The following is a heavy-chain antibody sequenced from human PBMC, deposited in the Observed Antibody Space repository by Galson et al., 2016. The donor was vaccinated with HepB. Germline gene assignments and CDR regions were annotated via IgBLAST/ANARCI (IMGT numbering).Heavy chain of an antibody. V-gene: IGHV4-39*01. CDR1: GGSIGSSRYS. J-gene: IGHJ4*02. CDR2: LYYSGST. Sequence: ETLSLTCTVSGGSIGSSRYSWGWIRQPPGKGLEWIGCLYYSGSTYYNSSLKSRVTISVDTSKNQFSLNLSAVTAADTAVYYCARYCSSTSCSRYGDILTGYDGPFWGQGALVTVSS. D-gene: IGHD2-2*01. CDR3: ARYCSSTSCSRYGDILTGYDGPF.